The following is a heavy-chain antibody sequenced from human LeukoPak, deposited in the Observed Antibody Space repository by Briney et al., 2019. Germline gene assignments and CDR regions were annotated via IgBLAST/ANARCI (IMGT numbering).Heavy chain of an antibody. J-gene: IGHJ5*02. CDR2: IYYSGST. Sequence: KPSQTLSLTCTVSGGSISSGDYYWSWIRQPPGKGLEWIGYIYYSGSTYYNPSLKSRVTISVDTSKNQFSLKLSSVTAADTAVYYCARHRGITIFGVVIKHEFDPWGQGTLVTVSS. V-gene: IGHV4-30-4*08. D-gene: IGHD3-3*01. CDR1: GGSISSGDYY. CDR3: ARHRGITIFGVVIKHEFDP.